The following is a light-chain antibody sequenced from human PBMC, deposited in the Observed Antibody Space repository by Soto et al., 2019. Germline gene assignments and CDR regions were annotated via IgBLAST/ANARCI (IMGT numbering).Light chain of an antibody. J-gene: IGKJ4*01. CDR3: QQYYSYPLT. Sequence: AIRMTQSPSSLSASTGDRVTITCRASQGISSYLAWYQQKPGKAPKLLIYAASTLQSGVPSRFSGSGSGTDFTRTISCLQSEDFATYYCQQYYSYPLTCGGGTKVEIK. V-gene: IGKV1-8*01. CDR2: AAS. CDR1: QGISSY.